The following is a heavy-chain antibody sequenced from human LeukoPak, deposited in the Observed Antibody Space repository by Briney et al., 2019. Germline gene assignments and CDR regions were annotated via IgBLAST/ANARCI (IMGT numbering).Heavy chain of an antibody. CDR1: GGSISSGSYY. Sequence: SQTLSLTCTVSGGSISSGSYYWSWIRQPAGKGLEWIGRIYTSGSTNYNPSLKSRVTISVDTSKNQFSLKVTSATAADTAVYYCARGSWYSSGVWPVFDHWGQGTLITVSS. CDR3: ARGSWYSSGVWPVFDH. J-gene: IGHJ4*02. V-gene: IGHV4-61*02. CDR2: IYTSGST. D-gene: IGHD6-19*01.